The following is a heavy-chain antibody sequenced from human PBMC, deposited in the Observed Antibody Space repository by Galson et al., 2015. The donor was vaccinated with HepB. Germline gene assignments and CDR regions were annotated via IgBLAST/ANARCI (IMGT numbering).Heavy chain of an antibody. Sequence: SVKVSCRASGYTFTSYGISWVRQAPGQGLEWMGWISAYNGNTNYAQKLQGRVTMTTDTSTSTAYMELGSLRSDDTAVYYCARVSGGYSGYALDYYYGMDVWGQGTTVTVSS. D-gene: IGHD5-12*01. CDR2: ISAYNGNT. V-gene: IGHV1-18*01. CDR1: GYTFTSYG. CDR3: ARVSGGYSGYALDYYYGMDV. J-gene: IGHJ6*02.